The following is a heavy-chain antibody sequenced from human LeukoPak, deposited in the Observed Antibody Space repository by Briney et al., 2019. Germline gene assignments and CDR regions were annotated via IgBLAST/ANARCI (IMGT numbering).Heavy chain of an antibody. CDR2: INHSGST. V-gene: IGHV4-34*01. J-gene: IGHJ5*02. CDR1: GGSFSGYY. D-gene: IGHD2-2*01. Sequence: SETLSLTCAVYGGSFSGYYWSWIRQPPGKGLEWIGEINHSGSTYYNPSLKSRVTISVDRSKNQFSLKLSSVTAADTAVYCCARAVVVPAGNWFDPWGQGTLVTVSS. CDR3: ARAVVVPAGNWFDP.